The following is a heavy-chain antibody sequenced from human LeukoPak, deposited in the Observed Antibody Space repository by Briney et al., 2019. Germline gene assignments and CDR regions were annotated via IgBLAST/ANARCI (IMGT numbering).Heavy chain of an antibody. CDR1: RFTFSSYS. V-gene: IGHV3-21*01. CDR3: ARARPGGSYYRFSFDY. J-gene: IGHJ4*02. Sequence: GGSLRLSCAASRFTFSSYSMNWVRQAPGKGLEWVSSISSSSSYIYYADSVKGRFTISRDNAKNSLYLQMNSLRAEDTAVYYCARARPGGSYYRFSFDYWGQGTLVTVSS. CDR2: ISSSSSYI. D-gene: IGHD1-26*01.